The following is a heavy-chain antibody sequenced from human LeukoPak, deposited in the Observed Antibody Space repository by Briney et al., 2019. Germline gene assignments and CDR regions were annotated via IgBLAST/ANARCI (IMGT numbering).Heavy chain of an antibody. CDR2: ISGSGTNI. Sequence: GGSLRLSCEGSGFIFSGYEVSWLRQAPGKGLEWVSYISGSGTNILYADSVKGRFTISRDNAKNSLYLQMNSLRAEDTAVYYCGTYPHFDYWGQGTLVTVSS. D-gene: IGHD1-7*01. CDR3: GTYPHFDY. V-gene: IGHV3-48*03. CDR1: GFIFSGYE. J-gene: IGHJ4*02.